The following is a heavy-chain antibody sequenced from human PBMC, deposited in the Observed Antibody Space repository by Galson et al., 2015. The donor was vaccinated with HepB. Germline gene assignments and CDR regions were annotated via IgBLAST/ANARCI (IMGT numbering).Heavy chain of an antibody. V-gene: IGHV1-69*13. CDR2: IIPIFGTA. Sequence: SVKVSCKASGGTFSSYAISWVRQAPGQGLEWMGGIIPIFGTANYAQKFQGRVTITADESTSTAYMELSSLRSEDTAVYYCAMPHVEAKDSSGWYPLFGYWGQGTLVTVSS. D-gene: IGHD6-19*01. CDR1: GGTFSSYA. J-gene: IGHJ4*02. CDR3: AMPHVEAKDSSGWYPLFGY.